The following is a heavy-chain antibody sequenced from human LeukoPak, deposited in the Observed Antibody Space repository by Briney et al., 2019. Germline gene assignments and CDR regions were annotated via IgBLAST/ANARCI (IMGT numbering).Heavy chain of an antibody. D-gene: IGHD6-19*01. V-gene: IGHV1-8*01. J-gene: IGHJ3*02. CDR1: GYTFTSYD. Sequence: GASVKDSCKASGYTFTSYDINWVRQATGQGLEWMGWMNPNSGNTGYAQKFQGRVTMTRNTSISTAYMELSSLRSEDTAVYYCARGRYSSGWYSFTAFFAFDIWGQGTMVTVSS. CDR3: ARGRYSSGWYSFTAFFAFDI. CDR2: MNPNSGNT.